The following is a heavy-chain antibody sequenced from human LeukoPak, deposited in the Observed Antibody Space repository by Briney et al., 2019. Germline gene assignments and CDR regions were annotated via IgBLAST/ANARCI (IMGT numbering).Heavy chain of an antibody. Sequence: PGRSLRLSCTASGFTYSHYGMHWVRKAPGQGLEWVAVIWSDGTEKYYADAVKGRFTISRDNSRNTLYLQMNSLRGEDTAVYYCAKDAQRGFDYSNSLEYWGQGTLVTVSS. D-gene: IGHD4-11*01. CDR3: AKDAQRGFDYSNSLEY. CDR1: GFTYSHYG. J-gene: IGHJ4*02. V-gene: IGHV3-33*06. CDR2: IWSDGTEK.